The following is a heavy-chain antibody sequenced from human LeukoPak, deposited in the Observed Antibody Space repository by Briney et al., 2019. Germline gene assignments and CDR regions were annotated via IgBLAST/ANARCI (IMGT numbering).Heavy chain of an antibody. Sequence: GGSLRLSCAASGFTFSSYAMSWVRQAPGKGLEWVSAISGSGGSTYYADSVKGRFTISRDNSKNTPYLQMNSLRAEDTAVYYCAKSSSKVVPAAIKDYWGQGTLVTVSS. D-gene: IGHD2-2*01. CDR1: GFTFSSYA. CDR2: ISGSGGST. V-gene: IGHV3-23*01. J-gene: IGHJ4*02. CDR3: AKSSSKVVPAAIKDY.